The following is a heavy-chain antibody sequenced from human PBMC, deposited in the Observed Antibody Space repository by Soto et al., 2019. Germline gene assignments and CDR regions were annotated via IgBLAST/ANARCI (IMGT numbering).Heavy chain of an antibody. J-gene: IGHJ6*02. Sequence: SETLSLTCAVYGGSFSGYYWSWIRQLPGKGLEWIGEINHSGSTNYNPSLKSRVTISVDTSKNQCSLKLSSVTAADTAVYYCARGQGVVVPAAIRRYYYGMDVWGQGTTVTVSS. V-gene: IGHV4-34*01. D-gene: IGHD2-2*01. CDR3: ARGQGVVVPAAIRRYYYGMDV. CDR1: GGSFSGYY. CDR2: INHSGST.